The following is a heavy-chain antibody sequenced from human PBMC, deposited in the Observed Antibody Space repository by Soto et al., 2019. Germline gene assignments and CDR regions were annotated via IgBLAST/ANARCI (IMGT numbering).Heavy chain of an antibody. CDR2: IYPGESDT. CDR3: ARLYYYYDSSGDGMDV. J-gene: IGHJ6*02. Sequence: GESLKISCKGSGYIFTSYCIGWVRQMPGKGLEWMGIIYPGESDTRYSPSFQGQVTISADKSISTAYLQWSSLKASDTAIYYCARLYYYYDSSGDGMDVWGQGTTVTVSS. CDR1: GYIFTSYC. V-gene: IGHV5-51*01. D-gene: IGHD3-22*01.